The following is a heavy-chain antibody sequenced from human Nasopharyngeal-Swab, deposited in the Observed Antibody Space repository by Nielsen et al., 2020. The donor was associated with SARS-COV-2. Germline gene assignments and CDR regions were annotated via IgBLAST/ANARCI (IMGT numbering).Heavy chain of an antibody. CDR1: DGSISSSSYY. CDR3: AATSLLRFLEWLNNWFDP. V-gene: IGHV4-39*01. D-gene: IGHD3-3*01. J-gene: IGHJ5*02. Sequence: SNTLSLTCTVSDGSISSSSYYWCWIRQPPGKGLEWIGSIYYSGSNYYNPSIKSLVTISVDTSKNQFSLKLSSVTAADTAVYYCAATSLLRFLEWLNNWFDPWGQGTLVTVSS. CDR2: IYYSGSN.